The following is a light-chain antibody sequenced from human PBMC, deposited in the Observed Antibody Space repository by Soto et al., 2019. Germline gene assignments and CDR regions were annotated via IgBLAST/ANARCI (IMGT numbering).Light chain of an antibody. CDR3: QQYDRWPYT. V-gene: IGKV3-15*01. Sequence: EIVMTQSPATLSVSPGERATLSCRASQSVDSDLAWYQQKPGQAPRLLIYAASTRATGVPARFSGSGSGTEFTLTISSLQSEEFAVYSCQQYDRWPYTFGQGTKLDIK. CDR2: AAS. CDR1: QSVDSD. J-gene: IGKJ2*01.